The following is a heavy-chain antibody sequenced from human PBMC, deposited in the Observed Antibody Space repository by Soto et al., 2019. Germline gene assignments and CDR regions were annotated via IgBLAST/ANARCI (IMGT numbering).Heavy chain of an antibody. CDR3: ARYNSYYDILTGNSPDAFGI. CDR2: IIPIFATA. CDR1: GVTFSRYA. D-gene: IGHD3-9*01. V-gene: IGHV1-69*01. Sequence: SVKVSCKTSGVTFSRYAIRWVRPAPRKGPEWMGGIIPIFATANYAQKFQGRATITADESTSTAYMELSSLRSEDTAVYYCARYNSYYDILTGNSPDAFGIWGQGTMGTVSS. J-gene: IGHJ3*02.